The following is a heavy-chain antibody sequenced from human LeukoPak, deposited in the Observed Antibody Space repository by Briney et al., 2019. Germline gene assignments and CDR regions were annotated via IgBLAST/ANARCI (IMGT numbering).Heavy chain of an antibody. V-gene: IGHV4-59*01. J-gene: IGHJ6*02. Sequence: SETLSLTCTVSGGSISGYYWTWIRQPPGKGLEWIGYIYHSGSTDYNPSLKSRVTISVDTSQNQVPLKLRSMTAADTAVYYCARDFAVTTAYYYGMDIWGQGTTVTVSS. CDR1: GGSISGYY. D-gene: IGHD4-17*01. CDR2: IYHSGST. CDR3: ARDFAVTTAYYYGMDI.